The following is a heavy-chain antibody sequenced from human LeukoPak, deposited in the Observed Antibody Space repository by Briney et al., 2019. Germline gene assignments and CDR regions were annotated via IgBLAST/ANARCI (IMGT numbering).Heavy chain of an antibody. Sequence: GGSLRLSCAASGFTVSSNYMSWVRQAPGKGLEWVSVIYSGGSTYYADSVKGRFTISRDNSKNTLYLQMNSLRAEDTAVYYCAKWDRSSWFPDYWGQGTLVTVSS. V-gene: IGHV3-66*01. CDR3: AKWDRSSWFPDY. D-gene: IGHD6-13*01. CDR2: IYSGGST. J-gene: IGHJ4*02. CDR1: GFTVSSNY.